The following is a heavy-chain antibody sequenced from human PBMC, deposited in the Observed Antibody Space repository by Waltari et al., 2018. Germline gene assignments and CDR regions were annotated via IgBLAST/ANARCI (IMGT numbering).Heavy chain of an antibody. D-gene: IGHD4-4*01. CDR3: AKDRTGPYSITALDS. J-gene: IGHJ4*02. CDR1: GFTFRSYV. Sequence: EVQLLESGGGLIQPGGSLRLSCAASGFTFRSYVMSWVRQAPGKGLEWVSAISGSGGTTYYADSVKGRFTISRDNSKNTVYLQMNSLRAEDTAVYYCAKDRTGPYSITALDSWGQGTLVTVSS. CDR2: ISGSGGTT. V-gene: IGHV3-23*01.